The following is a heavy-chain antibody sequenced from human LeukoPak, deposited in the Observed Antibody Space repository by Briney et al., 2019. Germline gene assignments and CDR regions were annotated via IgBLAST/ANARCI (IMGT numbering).Heavy chain of an antibody. CDR3: TRDQEGSDY. CDR2: ITRSSSAK. J-gene: IGHJ4*02. Sequence: GGSLRLSCVASGFTFSNFWMSWVRQAPGKGLEWVSYITRSSSAKFYADSVKGRFTISRDNAENLLYLQMNSLRAEDTAVYYCTRDQEGSDYWGQGTLVTVSS. V-gene: IGHV3-48*01. CDR1: GFTFSNFW.